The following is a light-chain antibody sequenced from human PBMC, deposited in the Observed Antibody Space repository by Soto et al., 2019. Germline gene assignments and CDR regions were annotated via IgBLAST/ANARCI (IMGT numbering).Light chain of an antibody. CDR2: DAS. CDR3: QQRSNWPPFT. Sequence: EIVLTQSPATLSLAPLERATLSCRASQSVSSYLAWYQQKPGQAPRLLIYDASNRATGIPARFSGSGSGTDFTLTIRSLEPEDFAVYYCQQRSNWPPFTFGQGTRLEIK. CDR1: QSVSSY. V-gene: IGKV3-11*01. J-gene: IGKJ5*01.